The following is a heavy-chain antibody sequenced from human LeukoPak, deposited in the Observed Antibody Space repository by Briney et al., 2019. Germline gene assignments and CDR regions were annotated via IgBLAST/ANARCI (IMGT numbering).Heavy chain of an antibody. CDR3: AREVWFDP. Sequence: GGSLRLSCAASGFTFSGSAMHWVRQASGKGLEWVSVIYSGGSTYYADSVKGRFTISRDNSKNTLYLQMNSLRAEDTAVYYCAREVWFDPWGQGTLVTVSS. J-gene: IGHJ5*02. CDR1: GFTFSGSA. CDR2: IYSGGST. V-gene: IGHV3-66*01.